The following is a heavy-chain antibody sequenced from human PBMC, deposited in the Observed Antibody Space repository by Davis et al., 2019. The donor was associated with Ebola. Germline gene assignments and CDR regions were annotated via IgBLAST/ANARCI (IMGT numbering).Heavy chain of an antibody. V-gene: IGHV4-4*02. CDR3: ARDHPYGDYEDY. CDR2: IYHSGST. CDR1: GGSISSSNW. J-gene: IGHJ4*02. Sequence: SETLSLTCAVSGGSISSSNWWSWVRQPPGKGLEWIGEIYHSGSTNYNPSLKSRVTISVDTSKNQFSLKLSSVTAADTAVYYCARDHPYGDYEDYWGQGTLVTVSS. D-gene: IGHD4-17*01.